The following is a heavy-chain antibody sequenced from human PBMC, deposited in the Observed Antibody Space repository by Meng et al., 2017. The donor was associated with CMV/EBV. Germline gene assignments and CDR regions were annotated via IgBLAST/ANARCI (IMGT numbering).Heavy chain of an antibody. J-gene: IGHJ6*02. CDR1: GFTFSSYW. V-gene: IGHV3-7*01. CDR2: IKQDGSEK. Sequence: GESLKISCAASGFTFSSYWMSWVRQAPGKGLEWVANIKQDGSEKYYVDSVKGRFTISRDNAKNSLYLQMNSLRAEDTAVYYCARDSGDFWSGYWYYYYGMDVWGQGTTVTVSS. D-gene: IGHD3-3*01. CDR3: ARDSGDFWSGYWYYYYGMDV.